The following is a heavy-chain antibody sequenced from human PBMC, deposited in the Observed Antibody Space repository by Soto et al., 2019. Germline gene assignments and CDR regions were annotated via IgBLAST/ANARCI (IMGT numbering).Heavy chain of an antibody. CDR3: ARADVVVVAARNDY. V-gene: IGHV1-18*01. J-gene: IGHJ4*02. Sequence: ASVKVSCKASGYTFTSYGISWVRQAPGQGLEWMGWISAYNGNTNYAQKLQGRVTMTTDTSTSTAYTELRSLRSDDTAVYYCARADVVVVAARNDYWGQGTLVTVSS. CDR2: ISAYNGNT. D-gene: IGHD2-15*01. CDR1: GYTFTSYG.